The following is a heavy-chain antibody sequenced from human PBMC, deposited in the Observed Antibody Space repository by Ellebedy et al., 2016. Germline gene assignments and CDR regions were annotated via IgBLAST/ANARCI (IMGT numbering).Heavy chain of an antibody. CDR3: ARGPTINYDILTGYYYFDY. V-gene: IGHV4-34*01. CDR2: IIHSGST. CDR1: GGSFSGYY. D-gene: IGHD3-9*01. J-gene: IGHJ4*02. Sequence: SETLSLTXAVYGGSFSGYYWTWIRRPPGKGLEWIGEIIHSGSTNYNPSLKSRVTISVDTSKYQFSLKLNSVTAADTAVYYCARGPTINYDILTGYYYFDYWGQGTLVTVSS.